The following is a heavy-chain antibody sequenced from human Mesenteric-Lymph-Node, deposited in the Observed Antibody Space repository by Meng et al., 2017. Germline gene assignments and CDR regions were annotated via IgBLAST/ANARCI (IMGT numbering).Heavy chain of an antibody. CDR1: GFTFSSYG. V-gene: IGHV3-33*08. CDR2: IWYDGSNK. D-gene: IGHD3-22*01. J-gene: IGHJ4*02. CDR3: AKYYYDSSGYYWYSYYFDY. Sequence: GGSLRLSCAASGFTFSSYGMHWVRQAPGKGLEWVAVIWYDGSNKYYADSVKGRFTISRDNSKNTLYLQMNSLRAEDTAVYYCAKYYYDSSGYYWYSYYFDYWGQGTLVTVSS.